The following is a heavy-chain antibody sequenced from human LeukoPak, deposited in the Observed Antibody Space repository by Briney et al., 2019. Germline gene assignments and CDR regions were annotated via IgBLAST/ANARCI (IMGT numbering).Heavy chain of an antibody. CDR3: ARVYYYDSSGYYSLGY. CDR2: INAGNGNT. Sequence: ASVTVSCTASGYTFTSYAMHWVRQAPGQRLEWMGWINAGNGNTKYSQKFQGRVTITRDTSASTAYMELSSLRSEDTAVYYCARVYYYDSSGYYSLGYWGQGTLVTVSS. J-gene: IGHJ4*02. CDR1: GYTFTSYA. V-gene: IGHV1-3*01. D-gene: IGHD3-22*01.